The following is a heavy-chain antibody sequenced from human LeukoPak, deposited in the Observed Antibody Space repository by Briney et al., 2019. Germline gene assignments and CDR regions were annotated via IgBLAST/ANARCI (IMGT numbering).Heavy chain of an antibody. V-gene: IGHV4-61*02. CDR1: GDSISNGRHY. CDR2: IYPSGNT. Sequence: NPSQTLSLTCTVSGDSISNGRHYWSWIRQPAGKALEWIGRIYPSGNTNYNPSLKSRVTISVDTSKNQFSLKLSSVTAADTAVYYCASCSGRSTFDYWGQGTLVTVSS. CDR3: ASCSGRSTFDY. J-gene: IGHJ4*02. D-gene: IGHD2-15*01.